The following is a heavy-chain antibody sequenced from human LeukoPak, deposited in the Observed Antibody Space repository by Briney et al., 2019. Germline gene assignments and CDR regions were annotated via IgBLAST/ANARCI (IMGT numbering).Heavy chain of an antibody. Sequence: GRSLRLSCAASGFTFSSYAMHWVRQAPGKGLEWVAVISYDGSNKYYADSVKGRFTISRDNSKNTLYLQMNSLRAEDTAVYYCARTRTLPIAGGFDTWGQGSLVTVSS. V-gene: IGHV3-30-3*01. CDR3: ARTRTLPIAGGFDT. CDR1: GFTFSSYA. CDR2: ISYDGSNK. J-gene: IGHJ5*02. D-gene: IGHD3-16*01.